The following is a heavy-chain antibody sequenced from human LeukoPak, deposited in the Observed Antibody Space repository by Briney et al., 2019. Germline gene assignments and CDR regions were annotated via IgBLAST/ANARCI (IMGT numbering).Heavy chain of an antibody. D-gene: IGHD1-26*01. CDR3: AKGRGWEASYYYYYMDV. CDR2: ISSSGSTI. CDR1: GFTFSSYE. V-gene: IGHV3-48*03. J-gene: IGHJ6*03. Sequence: GGSLRLSCAASGFTFSSYEMNWVRQAPGKGLEWVSYISSSGSTIYYTDSVKGRFTISRDNSKNTLYLQMNSLRAEDTAVYYCAKGRGWEASYYYYYMDVWGKGTTVTISS.